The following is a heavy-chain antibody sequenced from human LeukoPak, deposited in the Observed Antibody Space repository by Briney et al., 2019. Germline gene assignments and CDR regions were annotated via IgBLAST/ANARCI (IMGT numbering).Heavy chain of an antibody. J-gene: IGHJ4*02. CDR2: IKQDGSEK. V-gene: IGHV3-7*03. Sequence: PGGSLRLSCAASGFAFSSYNMNWVRQAPGKGLEWVANIKQDGSEKSYVESVRGRFTISRDNAKNSLYLQLNSLRAEDTALYYCARDNPPDYWGQGTLVTVSS. CDR1: GFAFSSYN. CDR3: ARDNPPDY.